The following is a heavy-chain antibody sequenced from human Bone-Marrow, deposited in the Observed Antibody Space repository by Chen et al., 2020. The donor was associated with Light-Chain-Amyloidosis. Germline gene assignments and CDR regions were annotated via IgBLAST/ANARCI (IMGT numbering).Heavy chain of an antibody. Sequence: QVQMQQSGPGLVKPSQTLSLTCAISGDSVSSKSVAWNWIRQSPPRGLEWLGRTYYRSKWYNDYAESVKSRITINPDTSKNQFSLHLNSVTPEDTAVYYCARDRFDSSGYFEGFDYWGQGTLVTVSS. V-gene: IGHV6-1*01. D-gene: IGHD3-22*01. CDR2: TYYRSKWYN. CDR3: ARDRFDSSGYFEGFDY. CDR1: GDSVSSKSVA. J-gene: IGHJ4*02.